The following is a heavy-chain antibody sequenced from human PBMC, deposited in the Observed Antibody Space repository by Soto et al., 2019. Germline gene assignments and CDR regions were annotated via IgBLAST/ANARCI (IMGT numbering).Heavy chain of an antibody. CDR2: IYFSGTT. CDR1: GASIKTGGYY. J-gene: IGHJ5*02. CDR3: ARDAPGAAPS. D-gene: IGHD6-13*01. Sequence: SETLSLTCAVSGASIKTGGYYWTWIRQHPTKGLEWIGYIYFSGTTWYNPSLKSRVVMSVDLSQNQFSLNLTSVTAADTAVYYCARDAPGAAPSWGQGTLVTVSS. V-gene: IGHV4-31*11.